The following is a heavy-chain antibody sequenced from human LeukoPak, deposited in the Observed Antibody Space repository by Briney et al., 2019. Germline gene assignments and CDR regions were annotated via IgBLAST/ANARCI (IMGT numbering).Heavy chain of an antibody. CDR1: GYTFTDYY. D-gene: IGHD6-19*01. CDR3: ARCNIRTLAVAPFGP. CDR2: INPNRGDT. V-gene: IGHV1-2*02. Sequence: ASVKVSCKAAGYTFTDYYMHWVRQAPGQGLEWMRWINPNRGDTKYAQKFQGRITMTRDTSISTVYVELSSLRSDDTAVYYCARCNIRTLAVAPFGPWGQGTLVTVSS. J-gene: IGHJ5*02.